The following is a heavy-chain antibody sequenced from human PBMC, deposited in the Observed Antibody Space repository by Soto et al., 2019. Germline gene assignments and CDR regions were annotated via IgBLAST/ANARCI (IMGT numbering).Heavy chain of an antibody. D-gene: IGHD6-6*01. Sequence: QITLKESGPTLVKPTQTLTLTCTFSGFSLSTSGVGVGWIRQPPGKALEWLALIYWDDDKRYSSSLNSRLTXTXXTSKHPVVLTMTTMDPVDTATYYCAHSRPPRLLDYWGQGTLVTVSS. CDR1: GFSLSTSGVG. CDR3: AHSRPPRLLDY. V-gene: IGHV2-5*02. CDR2: IYWDDDK. J-gene: IGHJ4*02.